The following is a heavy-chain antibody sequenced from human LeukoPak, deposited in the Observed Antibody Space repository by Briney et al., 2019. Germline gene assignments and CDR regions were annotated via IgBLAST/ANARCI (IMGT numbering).Heavy chain of an antibody. D-gene: IGHD2/OR15-2a*01. J-gene: IGHJ4*02. V-gene: IGHV3-74*01. Sequence: GGSLRLSCAAPGSYWMHWVRQAPGKGLVWVSHINSDGSWTSYADSVKGRFTISKDNAKNTVYLQMNNLRAEDTAVYYCVSFYETYWGRGTLVTVSS. CDR1: GSYW. CDR2: INSDGSWT. CDR3: VSFYETY.